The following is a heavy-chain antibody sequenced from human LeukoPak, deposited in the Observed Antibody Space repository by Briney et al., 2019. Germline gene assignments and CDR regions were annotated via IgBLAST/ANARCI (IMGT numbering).Heavy chain of an antibody. CDR3: AKQVQISVNYFDY. J-gene: IGHJ4*02. CDR1: GFTFSSYW. D-gene: IGHD5-18*01. V-gene: IGHV3-7*01. Sequence: GGSLRLSCAASGFTFSSYWMSWVRQAPGKGLEWVANIKQDGSEKYYADSVKGRFTISRDNAVNTLYLQMNSLRAEDTAVYYCAKQVQISVNYFDYWGQGTLVTVSS. CDR2: IKQDGSEK.